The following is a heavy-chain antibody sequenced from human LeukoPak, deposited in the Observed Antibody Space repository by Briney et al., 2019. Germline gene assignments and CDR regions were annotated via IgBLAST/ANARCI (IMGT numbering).Heavy chain of an antibody. CDR3: TTGPSYGYEW. V-gene: IGHV3-74*01. CDR1: GMTFSNHW. J-gene: IGHJ4*02. CDR2: IKTDGRTT. Sequence: GVSLRLSCAASGMTFSNHWMHWVRQAPGKGLVWVSLIKTDGRTTIYADSVKGRFTISRDNGKSTLYLQMNSLRAEDTAIYYCTTGPSYGYEWWGQGTVVTVSS. D-gene: IGHD3-16*01.